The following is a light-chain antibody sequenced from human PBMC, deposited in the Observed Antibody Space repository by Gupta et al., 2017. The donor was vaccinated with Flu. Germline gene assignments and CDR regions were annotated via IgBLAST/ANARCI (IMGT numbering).Light chain of an antibody. V-gene: IGLV1-51*01. J-gene: IGLJ3*02. Sequence: QSVLTQPPSVSAPPGQKVTISCSGSSSNIGKNFVSWYQLVPGTAPKILIFGNNKRPSGIPDRFSGSKSGASATLVITGLQTGDEADYYCATWDGSLNTFWVFGGGTKLTVL. CDR2: GNN. CDR1: SSNIGKNF. CDR3: ATWDGSLNTFWV.